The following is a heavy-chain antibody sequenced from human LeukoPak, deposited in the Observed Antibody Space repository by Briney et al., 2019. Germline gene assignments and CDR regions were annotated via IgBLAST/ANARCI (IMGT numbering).Heavy chain of an antibody. V-gene: IGHV1-69*13. CDR1: GGTFSSYA. D-gene: IGHD2-2*01. Sequence: SVKVSCKASGGTFSSYAISWVRQAPGQGLEWMGGIIPILGTANYAQKFQGRVTITADESTSTAYMELSSLRSEDTAVYYCAREKGYCSSTSCSPDYWGQGTLVTVSS. J-gene: IGHJ4*02. CDR3: AREKGYCSSTSCSPDY. CDR2: IIPILGTA.